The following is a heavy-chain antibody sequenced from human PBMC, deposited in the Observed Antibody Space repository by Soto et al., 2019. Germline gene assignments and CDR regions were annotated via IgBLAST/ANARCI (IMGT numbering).Heavy chain of an antibody. J-gene: IGHJ4*02. Sequence: GGSLRLSCAASGFTFSSYSMNWVRQAPGKGLEWVSYISSSSSTIYYADSVKGRFTISRDNAKNSLYLQMNSLRAEDTAVYYCARDATIVVVVAATPFDYWGQGTLVTVSS. CDR2: ISSSSSTI. D-gene: IGHD2-15*01. V-gene: IGHV3-48*01. CDR3: ARDATIVVVVAATPFDY. CDR1: GFTFSSYS.